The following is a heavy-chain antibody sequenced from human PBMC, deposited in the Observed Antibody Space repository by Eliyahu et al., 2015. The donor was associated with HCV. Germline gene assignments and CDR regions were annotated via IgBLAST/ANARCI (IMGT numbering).Heavy chain of an antibody. Sequence: EVQLXESGGDLVQPGXXLRLSCXAXGFPFTSFWMXWVRQPXGRGLEWVGNIIQDGSVKNYVASVRGRFIISRDNAKNSLYLQMNSLRVEDTAVYYCATSLAAPGNSWGQGTLVTVSS. D-gene: IGHD6-13*01. V-gene: IGHV3-7*01. CDR2: IIQDGSVK. CDR3: ATSLAAPGNS. J-gene: IGHJ5*02. CDR1: GFPFTSFW.